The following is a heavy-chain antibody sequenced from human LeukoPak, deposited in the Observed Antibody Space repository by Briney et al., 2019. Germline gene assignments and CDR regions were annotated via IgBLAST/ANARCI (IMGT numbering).Heavy chain of an antibody. J-gene: IGHJ6*02. D-gene: IGHD3-22*01. CDR2: ISSSSSYI. V-gene: IGHV3-21*01. CDR3: ARDRYYYDSSGSPSGMDV. CDR1: GFTFSSYS. Sequence: GGSLRLSCAASGFTFSSYSMNWVRQAPGKGLEWVSSISSSSSYIYYADSVKGRFTISRDNAKNSLYLQMNSLRAEDTAVYCCARDRYYYDSSGSPSGMDVWGQGTTVTVSS.